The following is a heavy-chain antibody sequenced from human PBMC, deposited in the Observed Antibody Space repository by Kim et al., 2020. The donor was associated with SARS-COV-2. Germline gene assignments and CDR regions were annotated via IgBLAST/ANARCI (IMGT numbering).Heavy chain of an antibody. CDR1: GYTFTGYY. J-gene: IGHJ4*02. D-gene: IGHD6-13*01. CDR3: AREVRAAAGTYFDN. CDR2: INPNSDDT. V-gene: IGHV1-2*06. Sequence: SVKVSCKASGYTFTGYYIHWVRQAPGQQGLEWMGRINPNSDDTNYAQKFQGRVTMTRDTSISTAYMDLSRLRSDDTAVYYCAREVRAAAGTYFDNWGQGTLVTVSS.